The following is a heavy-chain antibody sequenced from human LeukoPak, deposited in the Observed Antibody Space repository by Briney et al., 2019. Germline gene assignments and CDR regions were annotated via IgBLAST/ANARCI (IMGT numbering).Heavy chain of an antibody. CDR3: ARHQLPHLNWFDP. D-gene: IGHD2-2*01. CDR2: IYYSGST. V-gene: IGHV4-39*01. J-gene: IGHJ5*02. Sequence: PSETLSLTCTVSGGSISSSSYYWGWIRQPPGKGLEWIGSIYYSGSTYYNPPLKSRVTISVDTSKNQFSLKLSSVTAADTAVYYCARHQLPHLNWFDPWGQGTLVTVSS. CDR1: GGSISSSSYY.